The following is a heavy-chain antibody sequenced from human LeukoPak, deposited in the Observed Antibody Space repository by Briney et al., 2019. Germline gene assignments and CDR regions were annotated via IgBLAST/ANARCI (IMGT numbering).Heavy chain of an antibody. CDR2: ISWNRGSI. CDR1: GFTFDDYA. D-gene: IGHD4-23*01. CDR3: ARLPSGRYGGKTAGY. Sequence: PGGSLRLSCAASGFTFDDYAMHWVRQAPGKGLEWVAGISWNRGSIEYADSVKGRFTISRDNAKNSLYLQMNSLRAEDTAVYYCARLPSGRYGGKTAGYWGQGTLVTVSS. V-gene: IGHV3-9*01. J-gene: IGHJ4*02.